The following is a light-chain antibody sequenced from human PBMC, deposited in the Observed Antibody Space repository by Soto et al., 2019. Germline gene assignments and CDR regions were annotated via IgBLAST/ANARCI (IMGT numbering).Light chain of an antibody. Sequence: QSALTQPASVSGSPGQSITISCTGTSSDIGAYNYVSWYQQHPGKAPKLVISEVSNRPSGVSNRFSGSKSGNTASLTISGLQAEDEADYYCSSYTSSNTYVFAAGTKVTVL. J-gene: IGLJ1*01. CDR2: EVS. V-gene: IGLV2-14*01. CDR1: SSDIGAYNY. CDR3: SSYTSSNTYV.